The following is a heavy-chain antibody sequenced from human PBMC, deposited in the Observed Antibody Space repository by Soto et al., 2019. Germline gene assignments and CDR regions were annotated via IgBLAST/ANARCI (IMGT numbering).Heavy chain of an antibody. V-gene: IGHV4-34*01. J-gene: IGHJ5*02. D-gene: IGHD3-3*01. CDR2: IDHSGYT. CDR3: ARVRDWFDT. CDR1: GGSFSGYY. Sequence: SETLSLTCAVYGGSFSGYYWNWIRQPPGKGLEWIGEIDHSGYTNYNPPLKSRVTISVDTSKNQFSLRLTSVTAADTAVYYCARVRDWFDTWGQGTLVTVSS.